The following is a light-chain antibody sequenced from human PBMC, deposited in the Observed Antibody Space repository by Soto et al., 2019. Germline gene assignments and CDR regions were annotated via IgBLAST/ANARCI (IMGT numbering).Light chain of an antibody. J-gene: IGLJ1*01. CDR1: SSNIGAGYD. Sequence: QSVLTQPPSVSGAPGQRVTISCTGRSSNIGAGYDVHWYQQLPGTAPKLLIYGNSNRPSGVPDRFSGSKSGTSASLAITGLQAEDEADYYCQSYDGRLSGLVFGTGTKVTVL. CDR3: QSYDGRLSGLV. V-gene: IGLV1-40*01. CDR2: GNS.